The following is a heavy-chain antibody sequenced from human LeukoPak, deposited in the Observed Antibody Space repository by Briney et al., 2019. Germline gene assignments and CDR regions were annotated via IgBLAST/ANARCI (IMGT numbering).Heavy chain of an antibody. Sequence: SETLSLTCTVSGGSINGLTCYWGWIRQPPGKGLGGIGSIYYTGSTYYNPSLKGRVTISVDTSKNQFSLEVSSMTAADTAVYYCARDLGWGERAFDIWGQGTMVTASS. J-gene: IGHJ3*02. CDR1: GGSINGLTCY. CDR3: ARDLGWGERAFDI. CDR2: IYYTGST. D-gene: IGHD3-10*01. V-gene: IGHV4-39*07.